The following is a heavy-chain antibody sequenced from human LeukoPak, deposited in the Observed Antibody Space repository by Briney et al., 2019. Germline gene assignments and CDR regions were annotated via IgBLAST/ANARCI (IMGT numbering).Heavy chain of an antibody. J-gene: IGHJ4*02. CDR3: TREILAAGKTLTY. Sequence: SETLSLTCTVSGGSISSSSYYWGWIRQPPGKGLEWIGSIYYSGSTYYNPSLKSRVTISVDTSKNQFSLKLSSVTAADTAVYYCTREILAAGKTLTYWGQGNLITVSS. CDR1: GGSISSSSYY. D-gene: IGHD6-13*01. CDR2: IYYSGST. V-gene: IGHV4-39*07.